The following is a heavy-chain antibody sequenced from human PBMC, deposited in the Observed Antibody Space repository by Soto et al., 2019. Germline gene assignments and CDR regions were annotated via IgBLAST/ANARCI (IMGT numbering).Heavy chain of an antibody. CDR1: GFTFSSYG. Sequence: GGSLRLSCAASGFTFSSYGMHWVRQAPGKGLEWVAVIWYDGSNKYYADSVKGRFTISRGNSKNTLYLQMNSLRAEDTAVYYCARDPEWFGELSPDYWGQGTLVTVSS. CDR2: IWYDGSNK. V-gene: IGHV3-33*01. J-gene: IGHJ4*02. CDR3: ARDPEWFGELSPDY. D-gene: IGHD3-10*01.